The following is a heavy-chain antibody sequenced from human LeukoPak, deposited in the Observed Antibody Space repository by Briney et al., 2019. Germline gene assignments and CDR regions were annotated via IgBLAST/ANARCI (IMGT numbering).Heavy chain of an antibody. J-gene: IGHJ4*02. D-gene: IGHD3-10*01. V-gene: IGHV3-15*04. CDR3: TTYGSGRKFDY. CDR2: IESKTDGGTT. Sequence: GGSLRLSCSTSGFTFGGYSMSWVRQAPGKGLEWVGRIESKTDGGTTDYAAPVKGRFTISRDDSTNTLYLQMNSLKSEDTAVYYCTTYGSGRKFDYWGQGILVTVSS. CDR1: GFTFGGYS.